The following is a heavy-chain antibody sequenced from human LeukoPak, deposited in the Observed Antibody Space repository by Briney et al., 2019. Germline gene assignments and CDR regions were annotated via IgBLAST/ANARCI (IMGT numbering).Heavy chain of an antibody. CDR1: GYTFTSYA. CDR2: SNAGNGNT. CDR3: ATAGEGSSGYYYGFDY. J-gene: IGHJ4*02. Sequence: GASVKVSCKASGYTFTSYAMHWVRQAPGQRPEWMGWSNAGNGNTKYSQEFQGRVTITRDTSTSTAYMELSSLRSEDTAVYYCATAGEGSSGYYYGFDYWGQGTLVTVSS. D-gene: IGHD3-22*01. V-gene: IGHV1-3*02.